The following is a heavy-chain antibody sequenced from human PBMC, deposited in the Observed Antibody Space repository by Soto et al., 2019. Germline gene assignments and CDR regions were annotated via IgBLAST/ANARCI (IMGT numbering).Heavy chain of an antibody. Sequence: GGSLRLSCAASGFTFSNAWMSWVRQAPGKGLEWVGRIKSKTDGETTDYAAPVKGRFTISRDDSKNTLYLQMNSLKTEATAVYYCTTDLSRAEQLGRPLYFQHWGQGTLVTVSS. CDR3: TTDLSRAEQLGRPLYFQH. J-gene: IGHJ1*01. D-gene: IGHD6-6*01. CDR2: IKSKTDGETT. CDR1: GFTFSNAW. V-gene: IGHV3-15*01.